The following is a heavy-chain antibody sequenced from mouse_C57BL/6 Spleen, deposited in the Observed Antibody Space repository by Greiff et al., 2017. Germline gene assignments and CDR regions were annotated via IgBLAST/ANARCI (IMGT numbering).Heavy chain of an antibody. J-gene: IGHJ4*01. CDR2: IYPGSGST. CDR1: GYTFTSYW. V-gene: IGHV1-55*01. Sequence: QVQLKQPGAELVKPGASVKMSCKASGYTFTSYWITWVKQRPGQGLEWIGDIYPGSGSTNYNEKFKSKATLTVDTSSSTAYMQLSSLTSEDSAVYYCARCYYYGSSPLSMDYWGQGTSVTVSS. D-gene: IGHD1-1*01. CDR3: ARCYYYGSSPLSMDY.